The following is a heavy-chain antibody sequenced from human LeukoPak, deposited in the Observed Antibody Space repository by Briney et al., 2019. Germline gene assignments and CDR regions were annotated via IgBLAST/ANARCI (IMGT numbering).Heavy chain of an antibody. D-gene: IGHD4-17*01. CDR1: GFTFSSYW. CDR3: ASEDYGDYAVLFYYYGMDV. V-gene: IGHV3-74*01. J-gene: IGHJ6*02. Sequence: GRSLRLSCAASGFTFSSYWMHWVRQAPGKGLVWVSRINSDGSSTSYADSVKGRFTISRDNAKNTLYLQMNSLRAEGTAVYYCASEDYGDYAVLFYYYGMDVWGQGTTVTVSS. CDR2: INSDGSST.